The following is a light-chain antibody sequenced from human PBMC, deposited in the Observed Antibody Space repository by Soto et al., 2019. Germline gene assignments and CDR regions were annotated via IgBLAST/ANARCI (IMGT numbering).Light chain of an antibody. CDR2: DAS. J-gene: IGKJ2*01. CDR3: QQYNHWPPNT. V-gene: IGKV3-15*01. Sequence: DIVMTQSPDTLSVSPGERATLSCRASESVRSNLAWYHQQRGQAPRLVIYDASTRATGVPARISGSGSGTEFTLSIRSLQSEDLGVYYCQQYNHWPPNTFDQGTKLEIK. CDR1: ESVRSN.